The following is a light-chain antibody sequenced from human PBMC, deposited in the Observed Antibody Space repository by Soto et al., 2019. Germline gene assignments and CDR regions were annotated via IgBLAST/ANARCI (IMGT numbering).Light chain of an antibody. CDR3: QKYNSAPRT. CDR1: QGISNY. J-gene: IGKJ1*01. V-gene: IGKV1-27*01. Sequence: DIQMTQSPSSLSASVGDRVTITCRASQGISNYLAWYQQKPGKVPKLLMYAASTLQSGVPSRFSGSGSGTEFTLTISSLQVEDVATYYCQKYNSAPRTFGRGTKVEIK. CDR2: AAS.